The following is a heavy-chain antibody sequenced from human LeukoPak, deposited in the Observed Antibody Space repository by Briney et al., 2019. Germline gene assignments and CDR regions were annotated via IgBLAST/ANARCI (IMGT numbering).Heavy chain of an antibody. CDR3: AKSTSYYASGNFGDY. V-gene: IGHV3-48*01. CDR2: IRSSGGTM. CDR1: GFTFSSYS. J-gene: IGHJ4*02. D-gene: IGHD3-10*01. Sequence: QTGGSLRLSCAASGFTFSSYSMNWVRRTPGKGLEWLSYIRSSGGTMYYADSVKGRFTISRDNSKNTLYLQMNSLRAEDTAVYYCAKSTSYYASGNFGDYWGQGTLVTVSS.